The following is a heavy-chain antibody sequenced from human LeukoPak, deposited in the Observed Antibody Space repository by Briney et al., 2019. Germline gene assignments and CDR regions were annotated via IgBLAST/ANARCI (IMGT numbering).Heavy chain of an antibody. CDR1: GGTFSSYA. CDR3: ARGRWLPYYFDY. V-gene: IGHV1-69*04. Sequence: GSSVKVSCKASGGTFSSYAISWVRQAPGQGLEWMGRIIPILGIANYAQKFQGRVTITADKSTSTAYMELSSLRSGDTAVYYCARGRWLPYYFDYWGQGTLVTVSS. J-gene: IGHJ4*02. CDR2: IIPILGIA. D-gene: IGHD6-19*01.